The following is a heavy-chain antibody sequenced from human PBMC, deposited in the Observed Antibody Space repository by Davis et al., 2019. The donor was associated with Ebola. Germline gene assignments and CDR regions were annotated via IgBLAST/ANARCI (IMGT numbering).Heavy chain of an antibody. J-gene: IGHJ6*02. D-gene: IGHD2/OR15-2a*01. CDR3: AKGGARYFYHYYGMDV. CDR2: ISSSGSTI. V-gene: IGHV3-48*01. Sequence: GGSLRLSCAASGFTFSSYSMNWVRQAPGKGLEWVSYISSSGSTIYYADSVKGRFTISRDNSKNTLYLQMNSLRADDTALYYCAKGGARYFYHYYGMDVWGQGTTVTVSS. CDR1: GFTFSSYS.